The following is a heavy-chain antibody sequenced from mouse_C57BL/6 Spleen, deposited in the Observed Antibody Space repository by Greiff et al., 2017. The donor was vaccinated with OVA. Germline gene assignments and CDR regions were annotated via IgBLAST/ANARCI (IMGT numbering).Heavy chain of an antibody. CDR2: INPNNGGT. Sequence: VQLQQSGPELVKPGASVKISCKASGYTFTDYYMNWVKQSHGKSLEWIGDINPNNGGTSYNQKFKGKATLTVDKSSSTAYMELRSLTSEDSAVYYCARITTDHAMDYWGQGTSVTVSS. D-gene: IGHD1-1*01. CDR1: GYTFTDYY. J-gene: IGHJ4*01. CDR3: ARITTDHAMDY. V-gene: IGHV1-26*01.